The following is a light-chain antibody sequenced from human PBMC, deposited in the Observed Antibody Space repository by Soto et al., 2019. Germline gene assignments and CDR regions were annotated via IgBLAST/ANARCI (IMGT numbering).Light chain of an antibody. CDR1: SSDIGAYNY. J-gene: IGLJ1*01. CDR2: EGS. V-gene: IGLV2-23*01. CDR3: CSYAGSRKV. Sequence: QSALTQPASVSGSPGQSITISCTGSSSDIGAYNYVSWFQQYPGKAPQLMIYEGSKRPSGVSNRFSGSKSGNTASLTISGLQAEDEADYYCCSYAGSRKVFGTGTKVTVL.